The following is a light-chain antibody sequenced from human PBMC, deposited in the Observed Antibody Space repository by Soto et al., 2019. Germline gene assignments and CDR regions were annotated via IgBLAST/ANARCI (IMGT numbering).Light chain of an antibody. CDR2: WAS. Sequence: DIVMTQSPDSLAVSLGERATINCKSSQSVLYSSNNKNYLAWYRQKPGQPPKLLIYWASTRESGVPDRFRGSGSGTDFTLTINSLQAEDVAVYYCQQYYSTPFTFGPGTTVDLK. J-gene: IGKJ3*01. V-gene: IGKV4-1*01. CDR1: QSVLYSSNNKNY. CDR3: QQYYSTPFT.